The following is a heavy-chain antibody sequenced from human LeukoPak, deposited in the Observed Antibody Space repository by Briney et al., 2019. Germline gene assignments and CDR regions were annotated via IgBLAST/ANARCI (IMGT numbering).Heavy chain of an antibody. D-gene: IGHD3-22*01. CDR1: GYTFLSYG. V-gene: IGHV1-18*01. CDR3: ARDLSSRYYDSSGYSDY. CDR2: ISGYNGNT. Sequence: ASVKVSCKASGYTFLSYGISWVRQAPGQGLEWMGWISGYNGNTNFAQKLQGRVTMTTDTSTSTAYMELRSLRSDDTAVYYCARDLSSRYYDSSGYSDYWGQGTLVTISS. J-gene: IGHJ4*02.